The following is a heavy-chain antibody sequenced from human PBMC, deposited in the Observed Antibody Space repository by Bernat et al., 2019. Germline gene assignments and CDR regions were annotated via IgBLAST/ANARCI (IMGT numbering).Heavy chain of an antibody. CDR1: GGSISSYY. CDR2: IYYSGST. J-gene: IGHJ4*02. D-gene: IGHD3-9*01. Sequence: QVQLQESGPGLVKPSETLSLTCTVSGGSISSYYWSWIRQPPGKGLEWIGYIYYSGSTNYNPSLKSRVTISVDTSKNQFSLKLSSVTAADTAVYYCARSPGDWLLSDSSLHFDYWGQGTLVTVSS. CDR3: ARSPGDWLLSDSSLHFDY. V-gene: IGHV4-59*01.